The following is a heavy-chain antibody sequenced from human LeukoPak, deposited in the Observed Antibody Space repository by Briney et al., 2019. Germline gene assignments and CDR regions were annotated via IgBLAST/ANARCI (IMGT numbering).Heavy chain of an antibody. CDR3: ARDPHILTY. CDR2: ISSSSTI. V-gene: IGHV3-48*01. J-gene: IGHJ4*02. CDR1: GFTFSGYS. Sequence: GGSLRLSCAASGFTFSGYSMNWVRQAPGKGLEWVSYISSSSTIYYADSVKGRFTISRDNAKNSLYLQMNSLRAEDTAVYYCARDPHILTYWGQGTLVTVSS. D-gene: IGHD3-9*01.